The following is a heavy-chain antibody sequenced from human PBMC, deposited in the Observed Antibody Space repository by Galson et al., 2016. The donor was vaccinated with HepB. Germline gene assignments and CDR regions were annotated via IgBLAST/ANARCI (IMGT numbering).Heavy chain of an antibody. CDR3: ARGVSYYGHFDY. CDR1: GFIFSDFY. V-gene: IGHV3-11*06. CDR2: PSSTSET. D-gene: IGHD1-26*01. J-gene: IGHJ4*02. Sequence: SLRLSCAASGFIFSDFYISWIRQAPGKGLERLSYPSSTSETNYGDSVRGRFTTSRDNAKNSLSLQMRSLRVDDTAVYYCARGVSYYGHFDYWGQGALVIVSS.